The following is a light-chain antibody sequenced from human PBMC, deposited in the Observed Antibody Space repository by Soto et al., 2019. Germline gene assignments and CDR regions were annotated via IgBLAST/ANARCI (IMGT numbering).Light chain of an antibody. J-gene: IGLJ2*01. Sequence: QSALTQPPSASGSPGQSVTISCTGTSSDVGGYNYVSWYQQHPGKAPKLMIYEVSKRPSGVPDRFSGSKSGNTASLTVSGLEAEDEADYYCRPDAGSNTVFGGGTKVTVL. V-gene: IGLV2-8*01. CDR3: RPDAGSNTV. CDR2: EVS. CDR1: SSDVGGYNY.